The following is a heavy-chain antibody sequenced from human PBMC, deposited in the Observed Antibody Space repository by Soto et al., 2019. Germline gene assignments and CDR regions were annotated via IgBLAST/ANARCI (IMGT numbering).Heavy chain of an antibody. J-gene: IGHJ4*02. V-gene: IGHV3-23*01. D-gene: IGHD5-12*01. Sequence: PGGSLRLSCAASGFTFSSYAMSWVRQAPGKGLEWVSAISGSGGSTYYTDSVKGRFTVSRDNSKNTLYLEMNSLRVEDAAVYYCAKTSGSCYALDYWGQGALVTVSS. CDR1: GFTFSSYA. CDR3: AKTSGSCYALDY. CDR2: ISGSGGST.